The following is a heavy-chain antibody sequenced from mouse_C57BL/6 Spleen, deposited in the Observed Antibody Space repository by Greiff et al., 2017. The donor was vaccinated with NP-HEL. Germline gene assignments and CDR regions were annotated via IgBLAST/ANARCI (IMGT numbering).Heavy chain of an antibody. D-gene: IGHD4-1*01. J-gene: IGHJ2*01. Sequence: EVKVEESGGGLVQPKGSLKLSCAASGFSFNTYAMNWVRQAPGKGLEWVARIRSKSNNYATYYADSVKDRFTISRDDSESMLYLQMNNLKTEDTAMYYCVRTKTGYFDYWGQGTTLTVSS. CDR1: GFSFNTYA. CDR3: VRTKTGYFDY. CDR2: IRSKSNNYAT. V-gene: IGHV10-1*01.